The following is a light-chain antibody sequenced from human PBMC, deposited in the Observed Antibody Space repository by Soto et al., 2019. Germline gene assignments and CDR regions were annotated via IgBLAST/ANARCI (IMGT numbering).Light chain of an antibody. Sequence: ENVKTPSSATPSVPSGVSATLSFRASQSVKSKLAWYQQTPGRAPRLLIYGASTRATGIPARLSGSGSGTEFTLTISSLQSEDFAVYYCQQYNNWWTCGQGTKVDIK. CDR1: QSVKSK. CDR2: GAS. CDR3: QQYNNWWT. J-gene: IGKJ1*01. V-gene: IGKV3-15*01.